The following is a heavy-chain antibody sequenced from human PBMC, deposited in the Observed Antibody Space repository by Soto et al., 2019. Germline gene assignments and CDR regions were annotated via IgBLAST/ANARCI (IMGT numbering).Heavy chain of an antibody. V-gene: IGHV4-31*03. CDR1: GGSITTGGYY. CDR3: ARTKCSGGSCYSWSLDY. CDR2: RYYSEST. Sequence: TVSGGSITTGGYYWSWIRQLPGKGLEWIGHRYYSESTYYNPSLKSRVSISLDTSKNQFSLKLSFVTAADTAMYYCARTKCSGGSCYSWSLDYWGQGTRVTVSS. J-gene: IGHJ4*02. D-gene: IGHD2-15*01.